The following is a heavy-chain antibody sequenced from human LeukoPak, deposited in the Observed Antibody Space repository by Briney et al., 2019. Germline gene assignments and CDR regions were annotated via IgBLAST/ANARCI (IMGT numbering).Heavy chain of an antibody. D-gene: IGHD2-21*02. CDR3: ARGGGDVPIDY. Sequence: GGSLRLSCAASGFTFSSYAVNWVRQAPGKGLEWVSSISSRSHIYYADSVKGRFIIYRDNAKTSLYLQMNSLRAEDTALYYCARGGGDVPIDYWGQGTLVTVSS. V-gene: IGHV3-69-1*01. CDR1: GFTFSSYA. CDR2: ISSRSHI. J-gene: IGHJ4*02.